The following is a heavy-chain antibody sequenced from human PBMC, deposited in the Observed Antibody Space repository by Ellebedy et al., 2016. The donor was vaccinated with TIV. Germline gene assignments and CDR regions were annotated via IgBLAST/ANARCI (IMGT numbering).Heavy chain of an antibody. CDR2: IYYSGST. CDR3: ARNVLVFTFDKWYSDL. J-gene: IGHJ2*01. CDR1: GASIRSYY. D-gene: IGHD3-22*01. V-gene: IGHV4-39*01. Sequence: SETLSLTCTVSGASIRSYYWSWIRQPPGKGLEWIATIYYSGSTYYNPSLKSRLTISVDTSKNQFSLKLSSVTAADTALYYCARNVLVFTFDKWYSDLWGRGTLVTVSS.